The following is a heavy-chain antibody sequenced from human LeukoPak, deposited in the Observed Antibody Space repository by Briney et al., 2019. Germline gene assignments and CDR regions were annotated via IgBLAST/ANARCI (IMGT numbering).Heavy chain of an antibody. CDR3: ARAPGIAAAGWYYFDY. V-gene: IGHV1-69*05. CDR2: IIPIFGTA. Sequence: GASVKVSCKASGGTFSSYAISWVRQAPGQGLEWMGGIIPIFGTANYAQKFQGRVTITTAESTSTAYMELSSLRSEDTAVYYCARAPGIAAAGWYYFDYWGQGTLVTVSS. CDR1: GGTFSSYA. D-gene: IGHD6-13*01. J-gene: IGHJ4*02.